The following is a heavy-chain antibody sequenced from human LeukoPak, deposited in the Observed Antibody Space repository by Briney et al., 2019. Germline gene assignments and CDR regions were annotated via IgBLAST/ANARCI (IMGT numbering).Heavy chain of an antibody. CDR1: GYSISSGYY. J-gene: IGHJ4*02. CDR2: IYHSGST. CDR3: ARLIAVAGTSLDY. Sequence: SETLSLTCTVSGYSISSGYYWGWIRQPPGKGLEWIGSIYHSGSTYYNPSLKSRVTISVDTSKNQFSLKLSSVTAADTAVYYCARLIAVAGTSLDYWGQGTLVTVSS. V-gene: IGHV4-38-2*02. D-gene: IGHD6-19*01.